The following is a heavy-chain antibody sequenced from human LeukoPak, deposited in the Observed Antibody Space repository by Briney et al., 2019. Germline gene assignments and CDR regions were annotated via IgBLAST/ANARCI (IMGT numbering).Heavy chain of an antibody. CDR2: ISVYNGNT. J-gene: IGHJ4*02. CDR3: VREAGTRFDY. CDR1: GYGFTSYG. D-gene: IGHD3-10*01. V-gene: IGHV1-18*01. Sequence: ASVKVSCKASGYGFTSYGISWVRQAPGQGLEWMGWISVYNGNTKYAQRLQGRVTMTTDTSTSTAYMELRSLRSDDTAVYYCVREAGTRFDYWGQGNLVTVSS.